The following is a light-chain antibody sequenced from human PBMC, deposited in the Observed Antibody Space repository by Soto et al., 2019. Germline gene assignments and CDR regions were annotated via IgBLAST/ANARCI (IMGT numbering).Light chain of an antibody. CDR1: QSVSSN. CDR2: GAS. Sequence: EIVVAQSPGTPSVFPGEGATVSCRASQSVSSNLAWYQQKPGQAPRLLIYGASSRATGIPDRFSGSGSGTDFTLTISRLEPEDFAVYYCQQYGSSPWTFGQGTKVDIK. V-gene: IGKV3-20*01. J-gene: IGKJ1*01. CDR3: QQYGSSPWT.